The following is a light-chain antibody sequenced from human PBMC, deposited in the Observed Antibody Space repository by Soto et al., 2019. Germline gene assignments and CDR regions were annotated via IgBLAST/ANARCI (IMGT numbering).Light chain of an antibody. CDR2: GAS. J-gene: IGKJ1*01. V-gene: IGKV3-15*01. CDR1: QSVRSN. Sequence: IVVKQSPAAVSASPGERATLSCRASQSVRSNLAWYQQKPGQAPRLLIYGASTRATGIPARFSGSGSGTEFTLSIGSLQSEDFAVYYCQQYNDWPPTFGQGTKVDI. CDR3: QQYNDWPPT.